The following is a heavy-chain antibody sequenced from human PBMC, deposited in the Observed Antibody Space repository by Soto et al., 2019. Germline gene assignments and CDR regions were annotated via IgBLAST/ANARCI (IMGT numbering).Heavy chain of an antibody. Sequence: QVQLVQSGAEVKKPGSSVKVSCKASGGTFSSYAISWVRQAPGQGLEWMGGIIPIFGTANYAQKFQGRVTITADESTSTAYMELSSLRSEDTAVYYCARLEAFDYYGSGKSPNWFDPWGQGTLVTVSS. J-gene: IGHJ5*02. CDR1: GGTFSSYA. V-gene: IGHV1-69*01. CDR3: ARLEAFDYYGSGKSPNWFDP. D-gene: IGHD3-10*01. CDR2: IIPIFGTA.